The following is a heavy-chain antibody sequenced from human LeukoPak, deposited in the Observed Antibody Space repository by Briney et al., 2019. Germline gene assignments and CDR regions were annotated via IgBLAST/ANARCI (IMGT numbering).Heavy chain of an antibody. V-gene: IGHV3-30*03. D-gene: IGHD2-2*01. CDR3: AIELDPYIASWAGDY. CDR2: ISHGGRME. Sequence: PGRSLRLSCAASGYTFLSYGMQWVREAPALGREWVALISHGGRMEYYADSVKGRFTIARDNSKNTLYLQMNSLRTEDTAVYYCAIELDPYIASWAGDYWGQGTLVTASS. J-gene: IGHJ4*02. CDR1: GYTFLSYG.